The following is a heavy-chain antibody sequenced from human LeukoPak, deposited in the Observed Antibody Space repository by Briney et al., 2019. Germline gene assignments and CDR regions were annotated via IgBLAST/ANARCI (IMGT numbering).Heavy chain of an antibody. D-gene: IGHD4-17*01. CDR3: ATLAKGTTVRNSGWFDP. CDR1: GFTVSSKY. CDR2: IYSGGNT. V-gene: IGHV3-66*04. J-gene: IGHJ5*02. Sequence: GGSLRLSCAASGFTVSSKYMTWVRQAPGKGLEWASVIYSGGNTYYADSVKGRFSISRDNSKNTVYLQMNSLRAEDTAVYYCATLAKGTTVRNSGWFDPWGQGTLVTVSS.